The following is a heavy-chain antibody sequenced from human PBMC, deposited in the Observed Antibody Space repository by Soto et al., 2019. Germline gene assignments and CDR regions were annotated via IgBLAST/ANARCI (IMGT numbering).Heavy chain of an antibody. CDR2: IIPIFGTA. Sequence: PVKGSWKAAGGTYMSYAIGGVRQAPGQGLEWMGGIIPIFGTANYAQKFQGRVTITADESTSTAYMELSSLRSEDTAVYYCARAHCSGGSCYSSYYYYGMDVWGQGTTVTVSS. V-gene: IGHV1-69*01. J-gene: IGHJ6*02. D-gene: IGHD2-15*01. CDR1: GGTYMSYA. CDR3: ARAHCSGGSCYSSYYYYGMDV.